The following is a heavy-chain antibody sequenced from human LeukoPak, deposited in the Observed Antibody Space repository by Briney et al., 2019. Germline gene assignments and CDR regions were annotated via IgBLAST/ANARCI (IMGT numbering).Heavy chain of an antibody. Sequence: RAGGSLRLSCAASGFTFSSYGMHWVRQAPGKGLEWVAFIRYDGSNKYYADSMKGRFTISRDNSKNTLYLQMNSLRAEDTAVYYCAAFRSSTSDWGQGTLVTVSS. V-gene: IGHV3-30*02. CDR2: IRYDGSNK. CDR3: AAFRSSTSD. J-gene: IGHJ4*02. D-gene: IGHD2-2*01. CDR1: GFTFSSYG.